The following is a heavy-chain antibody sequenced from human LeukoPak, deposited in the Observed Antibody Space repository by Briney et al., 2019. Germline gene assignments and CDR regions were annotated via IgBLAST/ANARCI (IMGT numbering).Heavy chain of an antibody. V-gene: IGHV3-7*01. J-gene: IGHJ4*02. Sequence: PGGSLRLSCTAFGFTFSDYWMTWVRQAPGKGPEWVANIKQDGSQRYYVDSVRGRFTISRDNAKNSLFLQMNGLRAEDTAVYYCVRRSGSSSRRSPIDYWGQGTLVTVSS. CDR1: GFTFSDYW. D-gene: IGHD6-6*01. CDR3: VRRSGSSSRRSPIDY. CDR2: IKQDGSQR.